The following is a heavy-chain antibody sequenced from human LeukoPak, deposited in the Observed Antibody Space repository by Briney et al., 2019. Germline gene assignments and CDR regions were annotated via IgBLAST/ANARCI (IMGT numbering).Heavy chain of an antibody. J-gene: IGHJ4*02. CDR1: GFTCSSYG. Sequence: GGSLRLSCAASGFTCSSYGMHWVRQAPGKGLEWVAFIRYDGSNKYYADSVKGRFTISRDNSKNTLYLQMNSLRAEDTAVYYCAKDPGYSSGWYQIFDYWGQGTLVTVSS. CDR3: AKDPGYSSGWYQIFDY. V-gene: IGHV3-30*02. CDR2: IRYDGSNK. D-gene: IGHD6-19*01.